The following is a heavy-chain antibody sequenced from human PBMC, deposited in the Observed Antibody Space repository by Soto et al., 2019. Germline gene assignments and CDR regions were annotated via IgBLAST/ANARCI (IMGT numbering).Heavy chain of an antibody. Sequence: PSETLSLTCTVSGGSISSYYWSWIRQPPGKGLEWIGYIYYSGSTNYNPSLKSRVTISVDTSKNQFSLKLSSVTAADTAVYYCASFDGLLWFGELFYWGQGTLVTVSS. CDR3: ASFDGLLWFGELFY. V-gene: IGHV4-59*01. CDR2: IYYSGST. J-gene: IGHJ4*02. CDR1: GGSISSYY. D-gene: IGHD3-10*01.